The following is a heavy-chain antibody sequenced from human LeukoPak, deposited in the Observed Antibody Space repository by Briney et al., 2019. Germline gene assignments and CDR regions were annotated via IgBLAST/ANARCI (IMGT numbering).Heavy chain of an antibody. J-gene: IGHJ4*02. CDR1: GGTFSSYA. V-gene: IGHV1-69*13. D-gene: IGHD3-22*01. CDR2: IIPIFGTA. CDR3: AREDAPYYYDSSGYYYVFDY. Sequence: AASVKVSCKASGGTFSSYAISWVRQAPGQELEWMGGIIPIFGTANYAQKFQGRVTITADESTSTAYMELSSLRSEDTAVFYCAREDAPYYYDSSGYYYVFDYWGQGTLVTVSS.